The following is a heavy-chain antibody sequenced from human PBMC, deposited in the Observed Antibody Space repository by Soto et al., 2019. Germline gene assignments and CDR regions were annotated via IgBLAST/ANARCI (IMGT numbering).Heavy chain of an antibody. CDR1: GFTFSSYA. D-gene: IGHD2-2*02. Sequence: TGGSLRLSCAASGFTFSSYAMHWVRQAPGKGLEWVAVISYDGSNKYYADSVKGRLTISRDNSKNTLYLQMNSLRAEDTAVYYCARAFKVRCSSTSCYIDYWGQGTLVTVSS. V-gene: IGHV3-30-3*01. J-gene: IGHJ4*02. CDR3: ARAFKVRCSSTSCYIDY. CDR2: ISYDGSNK.